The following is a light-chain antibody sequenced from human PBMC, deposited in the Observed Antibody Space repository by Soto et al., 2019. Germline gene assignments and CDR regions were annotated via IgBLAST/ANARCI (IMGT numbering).Light chain of an antibody. CDR2: AAS. V-gene: IGKV1-39*01. CDR3: QQSYTAPSIT. J-gene: IGKJ5*01. Sequence: DIQMTQSPSSLSASVGDRVTITCRASESINRHLNWYQQQPGRAPKLLIYAASSLQNGVPSRFRGGGSGTDFTLITTNLQPEDFATYYCQQSYTAPSITFGQGTRLEIK. CDR1: ESINRH.